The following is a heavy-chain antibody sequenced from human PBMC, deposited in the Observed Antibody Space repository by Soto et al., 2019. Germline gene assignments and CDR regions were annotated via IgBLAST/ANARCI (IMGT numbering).Heavy chain of an antibody. Sequence: GASVKVSCKASGYTFTSYDINWVRQATGQGLEWMGWMNPNSGNTGYAQKFQGRVTMTRNTSISTAYMELSSLRSEDTAVYYCAGGETAAGTDGSDFDYWGQGTLVTVSS. V-gene: IGHV1-8*01. D-gene: IGHD6-13*01. CDR3: AGGETAAGTDGSDFDY. CDR1: GYTFTSYD. J-gene: IGHJ4*02. CDR2: MNPNSGNT.